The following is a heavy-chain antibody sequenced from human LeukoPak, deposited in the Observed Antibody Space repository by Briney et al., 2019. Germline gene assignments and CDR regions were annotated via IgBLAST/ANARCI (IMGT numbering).Heavy chain of an antibody. CDR3: ARGSDYGGNPPDY. D-gene: IGHD4-23*01. CDR1: GGSISSSSYH. Sequence: SETLSLTCTVSGGSISSSSYHWGWIRQPPGKGLEWIGSIYYSGSTYYNPSLKSRVTISVDTSKNQFSLKLSSVTAADTAVYYCARGSDYGGNPPDYWGQGTLVTVSS. V-gene: IGHV4-39*01. CDR2: IYYSGST. J-gene: IGHJ4*02.